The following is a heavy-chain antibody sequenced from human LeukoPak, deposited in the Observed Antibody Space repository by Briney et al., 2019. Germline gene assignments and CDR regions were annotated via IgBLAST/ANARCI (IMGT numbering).Heavy chain of an antibody. CDR1: GYTLTNYA. CDR3: STSSGWLYSYFDL. Sequence: ASVKVSCKASGYTLTNYAIHWVRQAPGQRLEWMGWINVGSGSTKYSQRFQGRVSITRDTSANTAYMELSSLRSEDTAVYYCSTSSGWLYSYFDLWGQGTLVTVSS. D-gene: IGHD6-19*01. CDR2: INVGSGST. V-gene: IGHV1-3*01. J-gene: IGHJ5*02.